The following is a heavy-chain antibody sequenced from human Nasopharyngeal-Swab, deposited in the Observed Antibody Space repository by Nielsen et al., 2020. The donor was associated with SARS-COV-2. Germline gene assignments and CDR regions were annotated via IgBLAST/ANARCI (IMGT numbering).Heavy chain of an antibody. D-gene: IGHD3-22*01. CDR3: ARGSYYYDSSGYLKAWGYFDY. J-gene: IGHJ4*02. Sequence: SETLSLTCAVYGGSFSGYYWSWIRQPPGKGLEWIGEINHSGSTNYNPSLKSRVTMSVDTSKNQFSLKLSSVTAADTAVYYCARGSYYYDSSGYLKAWGYFDYWGQGTLVTVSS. V-gene: IGHV4-34*01. CDR1: GGSFSGYY. CDR2: INHSGST.